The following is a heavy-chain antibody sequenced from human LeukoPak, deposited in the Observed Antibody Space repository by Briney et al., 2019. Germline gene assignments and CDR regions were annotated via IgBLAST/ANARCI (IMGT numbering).Heavy chain of an antibody. CDR3: ARAIGNWFDA. CDR1: GYTFTNYY. CDR2: ITPSGGST. J-gene: IGHJ5*02. D-gene: IGHD2/OR15-2a*01. V-gene: IGHV1-46*01. Sequence: GASVKVSCKASGYTFTNYYMHWVRQAPGQGLEWLGLITPSGGSTWYAQKFHDRVTMTRDTSMNTAYLELSSLTSEDTAVYYCARAIGNWFDAWGQGILVTVS.